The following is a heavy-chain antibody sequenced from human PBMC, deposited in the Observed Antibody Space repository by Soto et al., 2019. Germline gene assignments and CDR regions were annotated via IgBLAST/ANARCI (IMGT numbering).Heavy chain of an antibody. CDR1: GGTFSSYT. Sequence: VKVSCKASGGTFSSYTISWVRQAPGQGLEWMGRIIPILGIANYAQKFQGRVTITADKSTSTAYMELSSLRSEDTAVYYCARDPGYCSGGSCYFDWGQGTLVTVSS. CDR2: IIPILGIA. V-gene: IGHV1-69*04. CDR3: ARDPGYCSGGSCYFD. D-gene: IGHD2-15*01. J-gene: IGHJ4*02.